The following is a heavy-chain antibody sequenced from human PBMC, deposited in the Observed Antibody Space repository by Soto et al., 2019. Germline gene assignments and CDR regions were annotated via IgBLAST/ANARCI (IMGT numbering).Heavy chain of an antibody. Sequence: SETLSLTCTVSGGSISSYYWSWIRQPPGKGLEWIGYIYYSGSTNYNPSLKSRVTISVDTSKNQFSLKLSSVTAADTAVYYCARDGDYYYGSGSYRWFDPWGQGTLVTVSS. CDR3: ARDGDYYYGSGSYRWFDP. CDR2: IYYSGST. D-gene: IGHD3-10*01. V-gene: IGHV4-59*01. J-gene: IGHJ5*02. CDR1: GGSISSYY.